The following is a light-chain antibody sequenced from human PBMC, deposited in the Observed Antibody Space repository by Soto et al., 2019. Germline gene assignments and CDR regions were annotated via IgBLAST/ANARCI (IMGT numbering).Light chain of an antibody. V-gene: IGKV3-20*01. CDR3: TQYGSSVLGT. CDR2: GAS. J-gene: IGKJ2*01. CDR1: QSVSSSY. Sequence: EIVLTQSPGTLSLSPGERATLSCRASQSVSSSYLAWYQQKPGQAPRLLIYGASSRATGIPDRFSGSGSGTDFTLTISRLEPEDFAVYYCTQYGSSVLGTFGQGTKLEIK.